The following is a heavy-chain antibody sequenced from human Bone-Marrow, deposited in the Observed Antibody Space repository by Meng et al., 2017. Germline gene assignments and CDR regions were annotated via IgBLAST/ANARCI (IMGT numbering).Heavy chain of an antibody. Sequence: ASVKVSCKASGYTFPDYWLHWVRRAPGQGLEWMGRINPKSGDTHYAQRFQGRVTMTGDTSISTAYMELSGLRSDDTAMYYCARVLETLVRGVPRQNYYAMDVWGQGTTVTVSS. D-gene: IGHD3-10*01. CDR3: ARVLETLVRGVPRQNYYAMDV. CDR1: GYTFPDYW. CDR2: INPKSGDT. J-gene: IGHJ6*02. V-gene: IGHV1-2*06.